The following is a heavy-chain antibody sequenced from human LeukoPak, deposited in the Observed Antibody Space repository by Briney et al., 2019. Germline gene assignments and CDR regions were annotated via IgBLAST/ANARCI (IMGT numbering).Heavy chain of an antibody. D-gene: IGHD1-7*01. Sequence: GGSLRLSCAASGFVFTTYSMNWVRQAPGRGVEWVGRIKSKTDGGTTDYAAPVKGRFTISRDDSKNTLYLQMNSLKTEDTAVYYCTTDRGAWNWRYFDLWGRGTLVTVSS. CDR1: GFVFTTYS. J-gene: IGHJ2*01. CDR2: IKSKTDGGTT. CDR3: TTDRGAWNWRYFDL. V-gene: IGHV3-15*01.